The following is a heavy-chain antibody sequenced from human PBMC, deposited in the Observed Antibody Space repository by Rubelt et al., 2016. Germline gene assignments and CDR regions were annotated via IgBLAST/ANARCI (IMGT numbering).Heavy chain of an antibody. J-gene: IGHJ6*02. CDR3: ARETRPVTVTTFYYYGMDV. D-gene: IGHD4-11*01. V-gene: IGHV3-30*03. Sequence: ESGGGLVQPGGSLRLSCAASGFTFSSYAMSWVRQAPGKGLEWVAVISYDGSNKYYADSVKGRFTISRDNSKNTLYLQMNSLRAEDTAVYYCARETRPVTVTTFYYYGMDVWGQGTTVTVSS. CDR2: ISYDGSNK. CDR1: GFTFSSYA.